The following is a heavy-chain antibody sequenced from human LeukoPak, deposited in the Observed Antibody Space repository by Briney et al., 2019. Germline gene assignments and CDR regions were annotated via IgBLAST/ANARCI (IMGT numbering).Heavy chain of an antibody. J-gene: IGHJ4*02. CDR1: GFTFSSYW. V-gene: IGHV3-7*01. D-gene: IGHD5-18*01. Sequence: GGSLRLSCAASGFTFSSYWMNWVRQAPGKGLEWVANITQGRSEKYYVDPVKGRFTISRDNAKNSLYLQMNSLRAEGTAVYYCARDGGYADLCYFDYWGQGTLVTVSS. CDR3: ARDGGYADLCYFDY. CDR2: ITQGRSEK.